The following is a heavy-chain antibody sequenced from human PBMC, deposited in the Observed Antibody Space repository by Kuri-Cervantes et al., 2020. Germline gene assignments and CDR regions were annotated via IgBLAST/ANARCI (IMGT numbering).Heavy chain of an antibody. CDR3: ARFSDDYDILTVDY. J-gene: IGHJ4*02. CDR2: ISAYNGNT. V-gene: IGHV1-18*01. CDR1: GYIFSNFG. D-gene: IGHD3-9*01. Sequence: ASVKVSCKASGYIFSNFGLAWVRQAPGQGLEWMGWISAYNGNTNYAQKLQGRVTMTTYTSTSTAYMELRSLRSDDTAVYYCARFSDDYDILTVDYWGQGTLVTVSS.